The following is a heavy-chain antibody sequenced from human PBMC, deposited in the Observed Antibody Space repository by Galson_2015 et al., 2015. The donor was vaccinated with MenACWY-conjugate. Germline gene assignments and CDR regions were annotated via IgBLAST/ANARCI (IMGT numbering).Heavy chain of an antibody. D-gene: IGHD5-18*01. CDR2: ISTYGGST. CDR1: GFIFTDYD. V-gene: IGHV3-64*02. CDR3: ARKDGATYGYNDY. Sequence: SLRLSCAGSGFIFTDYDMHWVRQAPGKGLEYVSAISTYGGSTYYADSVKGRFTISRDNSKNMLFLQMGSLRVEDTAVYYCARKDGATYGYNDYWGQGTL. J-gene: IGHJ4*02.